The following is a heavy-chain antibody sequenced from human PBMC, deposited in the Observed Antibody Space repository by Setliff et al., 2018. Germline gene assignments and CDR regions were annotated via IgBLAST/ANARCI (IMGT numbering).Heavy chain of an antibody. D-gene: IGHD2-15*01. Sequence: GGSLRLSCATSGFTFSSYAMAWVRQAPGKGLEWVSSISGGGRYTYSADSVRGRFTISRDNAKNSLYVQMNNLRAEDTAVYYCARTCSGSGCYYFDYWGQGTLVTVSS. V-gene: IGHV3-21*01. CDR3: ARTCSGSGCYYFDY. CDR1: GFTFSSYA. CDR2: ISGGGRYT. J-gene: IGHJ4*02.